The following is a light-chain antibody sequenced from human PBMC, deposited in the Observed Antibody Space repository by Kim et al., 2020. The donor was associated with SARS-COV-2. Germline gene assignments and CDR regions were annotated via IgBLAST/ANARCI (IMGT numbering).Light chain of an antibody. Sequence: FDVHGYQQLPGTVPRLLMFGTNKRPSGVPDRFSGSKSGTSASLAVTGLQAEDEADYYCQSFDSSLSAWVFGGGTQLTVL. V-gene: IGLV1-40*01. CDR3: QSFDSSLSAWV. J-gene: IGLJ3*02. CDR1: FD. CDR2: GTN.